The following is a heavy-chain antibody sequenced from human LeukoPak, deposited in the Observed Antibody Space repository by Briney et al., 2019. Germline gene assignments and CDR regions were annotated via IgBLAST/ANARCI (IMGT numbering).Heavy chain of an antibody. CDR1: GYSISNAYY. D-gene: IGHD6-19*01. J-gene: IGHJ4*02. Sequence: KPSETLSLTCAVSGYSISNAYYWGWIRQPAGKGLEWIGNIYHSGNTYYSPSLESRVTISLDTSNNHFSLTLTSGTAADTAVYYCARRSALAGPFDSWGQGTRVTVSS. CDR3: ARRSALAGPFDS. CDR2: IYHSGNT. V-gene: IGHV4-38-2*01.